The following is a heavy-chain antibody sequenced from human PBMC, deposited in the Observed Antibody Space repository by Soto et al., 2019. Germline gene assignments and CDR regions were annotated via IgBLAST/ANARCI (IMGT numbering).Heavy chain of an antibody. D-gene: IGHD4-17*01. V-gene: IGHV1-69*01. J-gene: IGHJ5*02. CDR3: ARDSETVPAEYCFVH. CDR2: IIPIFGTA. CDR1: GGTFSSYA. Sequence: QVQLVQSGAEVKKPGSSVKVSCKASGGTFSSYAISWVRQAPGQGLEWMGGIIPIFGTANYAQKFQGRVTITADESTSTAYMELSSLRADDTAVYYCARDSETVPAEYCFVHCGQGTLVTVSS.